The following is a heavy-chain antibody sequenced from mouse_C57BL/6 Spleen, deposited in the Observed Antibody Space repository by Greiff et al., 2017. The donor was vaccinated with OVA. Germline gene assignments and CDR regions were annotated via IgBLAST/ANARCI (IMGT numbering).Heavy chain of an antibody. V-gene: IGHV7-3*01. CDR3: ARYFRGLGQDY. D-gene: IGHD4-1*01. CDR1: GFTFTDYY. Sequence: EVKLMESGGGLVQPGGSLSLSCAASGFTFTDYYMSWVRQPPGKALEWLGFIRNKANGYTTEYSASVKGRFTISRDNSQSILYLQMNALRAEDSATYYCARYFRGLGQDYWGQGTTLTVSS. J-gene: IGHJ2*01. CDR2: IRNKANGYTT.